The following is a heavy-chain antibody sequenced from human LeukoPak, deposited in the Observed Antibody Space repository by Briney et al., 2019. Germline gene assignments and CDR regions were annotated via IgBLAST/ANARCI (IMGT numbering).Heavy chain of an antibody. V-gene: IGHV3-23*01. CDR3: AKDSGIYVEFDY. J-gene: IGHJ4*02. D-gene: IGHD1-26*01. CDR2: ISGSGGST. Sequence: GASLRLSCAASGFTFRSYAMSWVRQAPGKGLEWVSTISGSGGSTYYADSVKGRFTISRDNSKNTVYLQMNSLRSEDTAVYYCAKDSGIYVEFDYWGQGTLVTVSS. CDR1: GFTFRSYA.